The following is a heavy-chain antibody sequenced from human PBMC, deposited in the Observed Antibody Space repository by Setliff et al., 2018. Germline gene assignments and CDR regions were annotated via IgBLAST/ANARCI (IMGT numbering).Heavy chain of an antibody. CDR1: GGSIDSHY. CDR2: IYYSGNT. CDR3: ARGKTFFGAFIRAFDI. J-gene: IGHJ3*02. D-gene: IGHD3-3*01. V-gene: IGHV4-59*11. Sequence: SETLSITCSVSGGSIDSHYWSWIRQPPGKGLEWIGSIYYSGNTNYNPSLKSRVTISIDTSKNQFSLKLSSVTAADTAVYHCARGKTFFGAFIRAFDIWGQGRMVTVSS.